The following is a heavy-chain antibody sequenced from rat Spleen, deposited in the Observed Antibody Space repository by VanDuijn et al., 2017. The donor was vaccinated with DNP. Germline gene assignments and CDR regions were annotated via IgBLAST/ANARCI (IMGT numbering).Heavy chain of an antibody. CDR3: AKAGGYSPWYFDY. J-gene: IGHJ2*01. Sequence: EVQLVESGGGLVQPGRSMKLSCTASGFTFSSYWMYWIRQAPKKGLEWVAAIFTSGGSTYYRDSVKGRFTISRDDAKSTLYLQMDSLRSEDTATYYCAKAGGYSPWYFDYWGQGVMVTVSS. D-gene: IGHD1-11*01. CDR1: GFTFSSYW. V-gene: IGHV5-46*01. CDR2: IFTSGGST.